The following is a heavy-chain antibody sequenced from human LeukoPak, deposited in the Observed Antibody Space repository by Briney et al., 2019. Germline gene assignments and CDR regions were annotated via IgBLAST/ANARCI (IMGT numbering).Heavy chain of an antibody. CDR3: ARDLETLSYDSSGYDY. CDR2: ISSSSYI. Sequence: GGSLRLSCAASGFTFSSYSMNWVRQAPGKGLEWVSSISSSSYIYYADSVKGRFTISRDNAKNLLYLQMNSLRAEDTAVYYCARDLETLSYDSSGYDYWGQGTLVTVSS. CDR1: GFTFSSYS. V-gene: IGHV3-21*06. D-gene: IGHD3-22*01. J-gene: IGHJ4*02.